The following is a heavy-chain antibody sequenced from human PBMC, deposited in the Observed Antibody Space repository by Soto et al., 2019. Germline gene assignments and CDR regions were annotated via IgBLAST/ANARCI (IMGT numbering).Heavy chain of an antibody. CDR1: GGTFSSYT. CDR2: IIPILGIA. Sequence: QVQLVQSGAEVKKPGSSVKVSCKASGGTFSSYTISWVRQAPGQGLEWMGRIIPILGIANYAQKFQGRVTISADKATSTAYMERSSMRPEDTAVYYCARDNGEYYDSSGSGWFDPCGQGTLVTVSS. D-gene: IGHD3-22*01. CDR3: ARDNGEYYDSSGSGWFDP. V-gene: IGHV1-69*08. J-gene: IGHJ5*02.